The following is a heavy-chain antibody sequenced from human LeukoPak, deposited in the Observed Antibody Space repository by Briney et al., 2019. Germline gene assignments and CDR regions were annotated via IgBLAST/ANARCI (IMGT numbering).Heavy chain of an antibody. J-gene: IGHJ1*01. CDR3: ARGSDGGSGWYAEYFQH. V-gene: IGHV3-53*01. CDR2: IYSGGST. Sequence: PGGSLRLSCAASGFTVSSNYMSWVRQAPGEGLEWVSVIYSGGSTYYADSVKGRFTISRDNSKNTLYLQMNSLRAEDTAVYYCARGSDGGSGWYAEYFQHWGQGTLVTVSS. CDR1: GFTVSSNY. D-gene: IGHD6-19*01.